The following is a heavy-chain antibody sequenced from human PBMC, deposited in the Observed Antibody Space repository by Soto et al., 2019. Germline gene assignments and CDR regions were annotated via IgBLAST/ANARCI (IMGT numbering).Heavy chain of an antibody. V-gene: IGHV4-34*01. CDR3: STRAYDTNGYYRFDP. J-gene: IGHJ5*01. CDR1: GGSFSGHS. CDR2: INHSGRV. D-gene: IGHD3-22*01. Sequence: QVQLQQWGAGLLKPSETLSLTCAVYGGSFSGHSWTWIRQSPGKGLEWIGDINHSGRVNYSPSLXXXXXXXXXTSKHQFSLTLSAVTAADTAMYYCSTRAYDTNGYYRFDPWGQGTLVTVSS.